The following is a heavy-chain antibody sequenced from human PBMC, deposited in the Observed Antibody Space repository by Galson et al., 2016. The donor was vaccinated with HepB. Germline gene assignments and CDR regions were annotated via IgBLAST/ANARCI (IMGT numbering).Heavy chain of an antibody. CDR1: GFTFSTFA. D-gene: IGHD2-2*01. V-gene: IGHV3-23*01. CDR3: TKDQLIVIVPAAGNWFDP. J-gene: IGHJ5*02. CDR2: INGGGGKT. Sequence: SLRLSCAASGFTFSTFAMTWVRQAPGTGLEWVSTINGGGGKTHHADSVKGRFTISRDNSKNTLYLEMNSLRAEDTAIYYCTKDQLIVIVPAAGNWFDPWGQGTLVTVSS.